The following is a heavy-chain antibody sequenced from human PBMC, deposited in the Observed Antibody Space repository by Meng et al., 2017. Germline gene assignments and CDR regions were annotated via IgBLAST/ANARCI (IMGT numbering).Heavy chain of an antibody. V-gene: IGHV3-15*01. Sequence: VQLVEGGRGFVKPGGSLSLSCEASCLTFSNAWMSWVRQAPGKGLEWVSRIKSNTDGGTTDYAAPVKGRFTISRDDSKNTLYLQMNSLKTEDTAVYYCQWLSTHPPDCWGQGTLVTVSS. D-gene: IGHD3-22*01. CDR1: CLTFSNAW. CDR3: QWLSTHPPDC. CDR2: IKSNTDGGTT. J-gene: IGHJ4*02.